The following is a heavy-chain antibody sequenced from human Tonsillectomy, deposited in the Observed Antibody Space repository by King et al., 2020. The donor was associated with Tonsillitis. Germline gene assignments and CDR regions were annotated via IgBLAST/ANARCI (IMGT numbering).Heavy chain of an antibody. D-gene: IGHD2-8*02. CDR3: VRAIPTGGFDI. Sequence: VQLVEAGGGLIKPGGSLRLSCAPSGFTFSSYSMNWIRQAPGKGLEWVSSISSTSNYIYYADSVKGRFTISRDNAKNSLALQVNSLRADDTVIYYCVRAIPTGGFDIWGQGTMVTVSS. V-gene: IGHV3-21*01. CDR1: GFTFSSYS. CDR2: ISSTSNYI. J-gene: IGHJ3*02.